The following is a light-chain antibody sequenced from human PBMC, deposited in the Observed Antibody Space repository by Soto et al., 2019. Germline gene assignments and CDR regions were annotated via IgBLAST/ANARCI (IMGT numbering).Light chain of an antibody. CDR3: CSYTRSGTLI. Sequence: QCVLTKPASGSGAAGGGITISCVGNSSDIGDYNYVSWYQQHPGKVPKVIIYDVSNRPSGVSYRFSGSKSGNTASLTVSGLQAEDEADYYCCSYTRSGTLIFGTGTKVTVL. CDR1: SSDIGDYNY. CDR2: DVS. V-gene: IGLV2-14*01. J-gene: IGLJ1*01.